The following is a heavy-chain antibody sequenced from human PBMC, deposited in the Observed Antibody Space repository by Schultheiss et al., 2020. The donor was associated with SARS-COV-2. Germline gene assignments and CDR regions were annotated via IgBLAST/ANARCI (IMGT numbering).Heavy chain of an antibody. Sequence: SQTLSLTCTVSGGSITSSNYYWGWIRQPPGKGLEWIGYIYYSGSTYYNPSLKSRVTISVDTSKNQFSLKLSSVTAADTAVYYCARLLYHAFDIWGQGTMVTVSS. V-gene: IGHV4-39*01. D-gene: IGHD2/OR15-2a*01. J-gene: IGHJ3*02. CDR2: IYYSGST. CDR1: GGSITSSNYY. CDR3: ARLLYHAFDI.